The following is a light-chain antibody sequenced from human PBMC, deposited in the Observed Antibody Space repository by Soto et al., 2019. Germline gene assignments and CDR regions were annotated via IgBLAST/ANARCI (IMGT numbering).Light chain of an antibody. Sequence: QSVLTQSSSASASLGSSVKLTCTLSSGHSGHIIACHQQQPGKAPRYLMKLEGGTYNQASGVPDRYSGSSSGPDRYLTISNLQSEDEADYYCETWDSYTHVFGTGTKLTVL. V-gene: IGLV4-60*03. CDR1: SGHSGHI. CDR2: LEGGTY. J-gene: IGLJ1*01. CDR3: ETWDSYTHV.